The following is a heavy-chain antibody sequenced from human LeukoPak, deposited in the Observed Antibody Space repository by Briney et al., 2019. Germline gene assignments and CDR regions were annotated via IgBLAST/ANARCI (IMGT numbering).Heavy chain of an antibody. D-gene: IGHD2-2*01. CDR2: INWNGGST. CDR1: GFTFDDYG. CDR3: ARDAGQLLSYYYYYMDV. V-gene: IGHV3-20*04. J-gene: IGHJ6*03. Sequence: GGSLRLSCAASGFTFDDYGMSWVRHAPGKGLEWVSGINWNGGSTGYADSVKGRLTISRDNAKNSLYLQMNSLRAEDTALYYCARDAGQLLSYYYYYMDVWGKGTTVTVSS.